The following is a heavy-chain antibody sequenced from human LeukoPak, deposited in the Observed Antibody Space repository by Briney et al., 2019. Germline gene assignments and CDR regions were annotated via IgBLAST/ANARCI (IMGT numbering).Heavy chain of an antibody. Sequence: SETLSRTCTVSGGSIRTYCWIWIRQADGKGLEWIGRICSSGTTIYNPSLKSRVIMSLDMSNNQFSLILTSVTAADTAVYYCARDRGTDGSDQLDPWGQGILVTVSS. J-gene: IGHJ5*02. V-gene: IGHV4-4*07. D-gene: IGHD5-24*01. CDR2: ICSSGTT. CDR3: ARDRGTDGSDQLDP. CDR1: GGSIRTYC.